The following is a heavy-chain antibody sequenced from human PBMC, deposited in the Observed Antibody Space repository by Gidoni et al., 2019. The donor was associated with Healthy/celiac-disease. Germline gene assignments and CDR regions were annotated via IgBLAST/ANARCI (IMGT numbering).Heavy chain of an antibody. Sequence: EVQLVQSGAEGKKPGEALKISCKGSGYSFNSYWIGWVRPMPGKGLEWMGIIYPGDSDTRYSPSFQGQVTISADKSISTAYLQWSSLKASDTAMYYCARRLQWLVRANDAFDIWGQGTMVTVSS. J-gene: IGHJ3*02. CDR3: ARRLQWLVRANDAFDI. D-gene: IGHD6-19*01. V-gene: IGHV5-51*01. CDR2: IYPGDSDT. CDR1: GYSFNSYW.